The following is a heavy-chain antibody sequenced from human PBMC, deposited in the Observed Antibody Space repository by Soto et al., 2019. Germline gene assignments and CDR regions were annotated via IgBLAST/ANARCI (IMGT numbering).Heavy chain of an antibody. Sequence: QLQLQXSGSGLXXXXXXLXLTCAVSGGSISSGGYSWSWIRQPPGKGLEWIGYIYHSGSTYYNPSLKSRVTISVDRSKNQFSLKLSSVTAADTAVYYCARGSSSWYYYFDYWGQGTLVTVSS. J-gene: IGHJ4*02. CDR1: GGSISSGGYS. V-gene: IGHV4-30-2*01. CDR2: IYHSGST. D-gene: IGHD6-13*01. CDR3: ARGSSSWYYYFDY.